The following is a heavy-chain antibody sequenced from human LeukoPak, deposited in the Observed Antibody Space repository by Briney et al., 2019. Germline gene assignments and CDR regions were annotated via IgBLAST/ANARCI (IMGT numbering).Heavy chain of an antibody. J-gene: IGHJ5*02. CDR2: INHSGST. CDR3: AVAVPAAIEETGGRYWFDP. Sequence: SETLSLTCAVYGGSFSGYYWSWIRQPPGKGLEWIGEINHSGSTNYNPSLKSRVTISVDTSKNQFSLKLSSVTAADTAVYYCAVAVPAAIEETGGRYWFDPWGQGTLVTVSS. CDR1: GGSFSGYY. D-gene: IGHD2-2*01. V-gene: IGHV4-34*01.